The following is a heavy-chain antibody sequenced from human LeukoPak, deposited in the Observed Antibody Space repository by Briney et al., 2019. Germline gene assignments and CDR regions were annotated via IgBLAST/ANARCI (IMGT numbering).Heavy chain of an antibody. Sequence: RGSLRLSCAASGFTFSSYGMNWVRQAPGKGLEWVSGFSGSTGSTHYADCVKGRFTISRDNSRDTLSLQMNSLRGEDTAVYYCARGGMRGKISYTYYYMDVWGKGTTVTVSS. CDR1: GFTFSSYG. CDR2: FSGSTGST. V-gene: IGHV3-23*01. D-gene: IGHD2-2*02. CDR3: ARGGMRGKISYTYYYMDV. J-gene: IGHJ6*03.